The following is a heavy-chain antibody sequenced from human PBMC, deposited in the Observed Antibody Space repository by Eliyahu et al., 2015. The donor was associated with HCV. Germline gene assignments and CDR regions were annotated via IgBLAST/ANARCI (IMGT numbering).Heavy chain of an antibody. J-gene: IGHJ4*02. CDR2: ITGSGSTM. CDR1: GFTFNSFE. Sequence: EVQLVESGGGLVQPGGSLXLSXAASGFTFNSFEMNWVRQGPGKGLGWVSSITGSGSTMYYADFVKGRFTISRDNAKNSLYLLMSSLRAEDTAIYYCARDFSSSGNWGQGTLVTVSS. V-gene: IGHV3-48*03. D-gene: IGHD3-22*01. CDR3: ARDFSSSGN.